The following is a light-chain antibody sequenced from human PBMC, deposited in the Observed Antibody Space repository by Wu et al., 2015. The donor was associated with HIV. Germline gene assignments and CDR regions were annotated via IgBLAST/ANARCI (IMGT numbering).Light chain of an antibody. CDR2: TTS. J-gene: IGKJ4*01. CDR3: QQGHSFPLT. Sequence: DIQMTQSPSFLSASVGDKIIITCRASHDISAWLAWYQMKPGKAPQLLISTTSTLQGGVPSRFSGSRSGADFILTINNLQPEDIATYFCQQGHSFPLTFGGGTKMELK. V-gene: IGKV1-12*01. CDR1: HDISAW.